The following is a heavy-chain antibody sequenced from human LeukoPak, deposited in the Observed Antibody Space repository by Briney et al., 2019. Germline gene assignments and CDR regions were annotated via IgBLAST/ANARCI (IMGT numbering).Heavy chain of an antibody. D-gene: IGHD3-10*01. CDR1: GGSISNGGYY. Sequence: SETLSLTCTVSGGSISNGGYYWSWIRQHPGKGLEWIGHIYYSGSTYYNPSLKSRVTISLDTSKNQFSLKLSSVTAADTAVYYCARVGATPPYYYYDYWGQGTLVTVSS. CDR2: IYYSGST. J-gene: IGHJ4*02. V-gene: IGHV4-31*03. CDR3: ARVGATPPYYYYDY.